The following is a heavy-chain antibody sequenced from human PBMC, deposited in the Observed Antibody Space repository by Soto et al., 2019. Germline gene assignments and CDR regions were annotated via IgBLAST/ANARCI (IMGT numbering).Heavy chain of an antibody. CDR1: GGTFSSYA. CDR3: ASSGPTPRLEWVLSYYYGMDV. D-gene: IGHD3-3*01. Sequence: QVQLVQSGAEVKKPGSSVKVSCKASGGTFSSYAISWVRQAPGQGLEWMGGIIPIFGTANYAQKFQGRVTMTADKSTSTAYMELSSLRSEDTAVYYWASSGPTPRLEWVLSYYYGMDVWGQGTTVTVSS. CDR2: IIPIFGTA. V-gene: IGHV1-69*06. J-gene: IGHJ6*02.